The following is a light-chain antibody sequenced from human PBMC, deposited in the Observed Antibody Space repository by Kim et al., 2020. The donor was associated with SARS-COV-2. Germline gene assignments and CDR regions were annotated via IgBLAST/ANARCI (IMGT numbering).Light chain of an antibody. CDR1: SSAVGSDSL. J-gene: IGLJ2*01. CDR3: CSYAGNGTYVV. V-gene: IGLV2-23*02. CDR2: EVS. Sequence: ITICQTETSSAVGSDSLVSLYQQHPDTAPNPRVYEVSNRPSGVSDRISVSRSGNSASLTISGRQAEDEADYYCCSYAGNGTYVVFGGGTQLTVL.